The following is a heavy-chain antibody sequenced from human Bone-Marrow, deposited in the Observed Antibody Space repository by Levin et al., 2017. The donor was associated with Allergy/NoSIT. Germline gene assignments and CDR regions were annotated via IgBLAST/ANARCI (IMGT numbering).Heavy chain of an antibody. CDR2: ISDDGTNK. CDR1: GFTFSNYA. V-gene: IGHV3-30-3*01. D-gene: IGHD6-19*01. J-gene: IGHJ4*02. CDR3: ARGPPYSSGWLRFFDY. Sequence: GESLKISCAASGFTFSNYAMHWVRQAPDKGLEWVAVISDDGTNKYYADSVRGRFTISRDNSKNTLDLQMNSLRAEDTAVYYCARGPPYSSGWLRFFDYWGQGTLVSVSS.